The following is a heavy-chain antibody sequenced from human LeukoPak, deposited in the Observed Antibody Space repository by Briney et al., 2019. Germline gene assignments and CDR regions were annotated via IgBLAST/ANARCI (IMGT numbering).Heavy chain of an antibody. J-gene: IGHJ4*02. CDR3: ARGYSGSYYN. Sequence: SETLSLTCAVYGGSFSGYYWSWIRQPPGKGLEWIGEINHSGSTNYNPSLKSRVTISVDTSKNQFPLKLSSVTAADTAVYYCARGYSGSYYNWGQGTLVTVSS. CDR1: GGSFSGYY. CDR2: INHSGST. D-gene: IGHD1-26*01. V-gene: IGHV4-34*01.